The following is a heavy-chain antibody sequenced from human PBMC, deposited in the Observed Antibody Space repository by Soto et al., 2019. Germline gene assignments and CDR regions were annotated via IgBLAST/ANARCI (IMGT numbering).Heavy chain of an antibody. CDR3: ARGGGRQLVRIYYYGMDV. CDR2: ISGSGGST. J-gene: IGHJ6*02. V-gene: IGHV3-23*01. D-gene: IGHD6-13*01. CDR1: GFTFSSYA. Sequence: PGGSLRLSCAASGFTFSSYAMSWVRQAPGKGLEWVSAISGSGGSTYYADSVKGRFTISRDNSKNTLYLQMNSLRAEDTAVYYCARGGGRQLVRIYYYGMDVWGQGTTVTVSS.